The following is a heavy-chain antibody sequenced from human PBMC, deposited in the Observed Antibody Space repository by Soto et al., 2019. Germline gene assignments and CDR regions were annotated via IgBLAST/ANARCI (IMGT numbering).Heavy chain of an antibody. D-gene: IGHD2-2*02. CDR3: ARVLTDQDCISTSCYMDY. V-gene: IGHV1-18*01. J-gene: IGHJ4*02. CDR1: GYTFTSYG. CDR2: ISAYNGNT. Sequence: QVQLVQSGAEVKKPGASVKVSCKASGYTFTSYGISWVRQAPGQGLEWMGWISAYNGNTNYAQKLQGRVTMTTDTPTSTAYMELRSLRSDDTAVYYCARVLTDQDCISTSCYMDYWGQGTLVTVSS.